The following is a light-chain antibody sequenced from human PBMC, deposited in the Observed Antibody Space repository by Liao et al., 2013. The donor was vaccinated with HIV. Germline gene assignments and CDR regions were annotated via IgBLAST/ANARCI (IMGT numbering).Light chain of an antibody. Sequence: SYELTQPPSVSVAPGKTARITCGGNNIGSKSVHWYQQKPGQAPVLVITYDSDRPSGIPERFSGSNSGNTATLTISGTQAMDEADYYCQAWDSSTVVFGGGTKLTVL. CDR2: YDS. V-gene: IGLV3-21*01. J-gene: IGLJ3*02. CDR1: NIGSKS. CDR3: QAWDSSTVV.